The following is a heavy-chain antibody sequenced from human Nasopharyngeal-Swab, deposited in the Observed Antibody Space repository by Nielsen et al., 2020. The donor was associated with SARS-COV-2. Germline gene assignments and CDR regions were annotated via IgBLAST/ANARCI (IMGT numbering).Heavy chain of an antibody. CDR3: ASQSGYSSY. D-gene: IGHD5-18*01. J-gene: IGHJ4*02. V-gene: IGHV3-33*01. CDR2: IWYDGSNK. Sequence: WIRQPPGKGLEWVAVIWYDGSNKYYADSVKGRFTISRDNSKNMLYLQMNSLRAEDTAVYYCASQSGYSSYWGQGTLVTVSS.